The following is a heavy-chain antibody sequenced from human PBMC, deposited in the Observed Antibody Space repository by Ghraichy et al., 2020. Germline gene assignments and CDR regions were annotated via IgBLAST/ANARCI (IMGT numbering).Heavy chain of an antibody. CDR2: INSDGRST. CDR3: ARGAARNFDY. D-gene: IGHD2-15*01. CDR1: GLTFSSFW. J-gene: IGHJ4*02. V-gene: IGHV3-74*01. Sequence: GGSLRLSCAASGLTFSSFWMHWVRQAPGKGLVWVSRINSDGRSTTYADSVEGRFTISRDNAKNTLYLQMNSLRAEDTAVYFCARGAARNFDYWGQGTLVTVSS.